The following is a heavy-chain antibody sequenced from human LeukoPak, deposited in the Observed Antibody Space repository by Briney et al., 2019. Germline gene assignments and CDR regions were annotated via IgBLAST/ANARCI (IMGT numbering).Heavy chain of an antibody. Sequence: PSETLSLTCTVSGGSISSSSSYWGWIRQPPGKGLEWIGSIYHSGSTYYNPSLKSRVTISVDTSKNQFSLKLSSVTAADTAVYYCARGGHITILAFDIWGQGTMVTVSS. CDR2: IYHSGST. V-gene: IGHV4-39*07. CDR3: ARGGHITILAFDI. D-gene: IGHD3-3*01. J-gene: IGHJ3*02. CDR1: GGSISSSSSY.